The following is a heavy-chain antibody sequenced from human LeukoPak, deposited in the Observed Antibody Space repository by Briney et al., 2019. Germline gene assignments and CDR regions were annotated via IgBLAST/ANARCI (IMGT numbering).Heavy chain of an antibody. J-gene: IGHJ4*02. V-gene: IGHV4-4*07. Sequence: PSGTLSLTCTISGGSIGPYYWSWLRQPAGKALEWIGRSYTTGSTNYNPSLKSRVTMSLDTSKNQFSLKLTSVTAADTAVYYCARSAGSGSHLDSWGQGTLVTVSS. CDR3: ARSAGSGSHLDS. CDR1: GGSIGPYY. CDR2: SYTTGST.